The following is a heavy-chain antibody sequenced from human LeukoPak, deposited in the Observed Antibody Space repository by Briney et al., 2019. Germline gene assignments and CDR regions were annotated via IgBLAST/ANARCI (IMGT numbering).Heavy chain of an antibody. D-gene: IGHD6-13*01. V-gene: IGHV4-39*01. CDR1: GGSISSSSYY. CDR2: IYYSGST. Sequence: SETLSLTCTVSGGSISSSSYYWGWIRQPPGKGLEWIGSIYYSGSTYYNPSLKSRVTISVDTSKNQFSLKLSSVTAADTAVYYCARGVWAAGFNWFDPWGQGTLVTVSS. J-gene: IGHJ5*02. CDR3: ARGVWAAGFNWFDP.